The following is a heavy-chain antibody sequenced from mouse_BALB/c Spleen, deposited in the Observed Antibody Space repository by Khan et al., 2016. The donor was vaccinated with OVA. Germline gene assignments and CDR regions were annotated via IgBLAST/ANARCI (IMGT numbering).Heavy chain of an antibody. CDR1: GYTFTSYW. J-gene: IGHJ2*01. CDR3: SGDRIDY. CDR2: IYPTSGYN. V-gene: IGHV1-4*01. Sequence: QVRLQQSGAELATPGASVKMSCTASGYTFTSYWMHWIRQRPGQGLEWIGYIYPTSGYNDYTEKFKDKATLTADKYSSTAYMQLSSLTSDDAAVYYCSGDRIDYWGQGTALTVSS.